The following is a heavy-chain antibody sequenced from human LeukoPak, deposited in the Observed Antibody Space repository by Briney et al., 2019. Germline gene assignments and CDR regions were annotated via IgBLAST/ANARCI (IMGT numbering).Heavy chain of an antibody. V-gene: IGHV1-2*02. Sequence: ASVKVSCKASGYTFTGYYMHLVRQAPGQGLEWMGWINPNSGGTNYAQKFQGRVTMTRDTSISTAYMELSRLRSDDTAVYYCARVWGYAANLNYWGQGTLVTVSS. D-gene: IGHD3-16*01. J-gene: IGHJ4*02. CDR2: INPNSGGT. CDR3: ARVWGYAANLNY. CDR1: GYTFTGYY.